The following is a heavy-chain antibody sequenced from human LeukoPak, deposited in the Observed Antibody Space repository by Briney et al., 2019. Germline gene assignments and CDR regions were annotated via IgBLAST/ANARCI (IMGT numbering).Heavy chain of an antibody. J-gene: IGHJ6*03. V-gene: IGHV3-30*02. CDR2: IRYDGSNK. D-gene: IGHD2-2*01. Sequence: PGGSLRLSCAASGFSFSSSGMHWVRQAPGKGLEWVAFIRYDGSNKYYADSVKGRFTISRDNSKNTLYLQMNSLRAEDTAVYYCARDTQYQHPYYMDVWGKGTTVTVSS. CDR1: GFSFSSSG. CDR3: ARDTQYQHPYYMDV.